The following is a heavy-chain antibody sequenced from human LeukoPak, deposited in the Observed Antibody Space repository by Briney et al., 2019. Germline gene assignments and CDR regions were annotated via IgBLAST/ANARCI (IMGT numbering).Heavy chain of an antibody. D-gene: IGHD1-26*01. CDR2: INHSGST. J-gene: IGHJ4*02. V-gene: IGHV4-34*01. Sequence: PSETLSLTCAVYGGSFSGYYWSWIRQPPGKGLEWIGEINHSGSTNYNPSLKSRVTISVDTSKNQFSLKLSSVTAADTAVYYCARGLKVGATVAFLDYWGQGTLVTVSS. CDR3: ARGLKVGATVAFLDY. CDR1: GGSFSGYY.